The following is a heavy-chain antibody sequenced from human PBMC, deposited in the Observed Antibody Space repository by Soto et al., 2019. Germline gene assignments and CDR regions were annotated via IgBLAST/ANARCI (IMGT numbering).Heavy chain of an antibody. CDR1: GFTFSSYS. CDR2: ISSSSTI. J-gene: IGHJ3*02. V-gene: IGHV3-48*01. Sequence: GGSLRLSCAASGFTFSSYSMNWVRQAPGKGLEWVSYISSSSTIYYADSVKGRFTISRDNAKNSLYLQMNSLRAEDTAVYYCARDLATYCSGGSCYAHDAFDIWGQGTMVTVSS. D-gene: IGHD2-15*01. CDR3: ARDLATYCSGGSCYAHDAFDI.